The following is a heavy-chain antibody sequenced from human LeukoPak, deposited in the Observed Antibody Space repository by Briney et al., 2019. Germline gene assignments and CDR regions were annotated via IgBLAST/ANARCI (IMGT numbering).Heavy chain of an antibody. Sequence: GGSLRLSFAASGFTFSSYSMTWVRQAPGKGLEWVSSISSSSSYIYYADSVKGRFTISRDNAKNSLYLQMNSLRAEDTAVYYCARDRPGGVVTCFDYWGQGTLVTVSS. V-gene: IGHV3-21*01. J-gene: IGHJ4*02. CDR3: ARDRPGGVVTCFDY. CDR1: GFTFSSYS. D-gene: IGHD4-23*01. CDR2: ISSSSSYI.